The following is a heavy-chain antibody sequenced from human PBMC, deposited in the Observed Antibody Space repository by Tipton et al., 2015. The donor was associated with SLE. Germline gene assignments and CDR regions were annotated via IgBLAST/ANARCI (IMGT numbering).Heavy chain of an antibody. CDR1: DYSISSTYY. CDR2: IYHGGTT. D-gene: IGHD3-3*01. CDR3: ARERGNYDFWSGPHYFDS. J-gene: IGHJ4*02. Sequence: TLSLTCVVSDYSISSTYYWGWIRQPPGKGLEWIGTIYHGGTTYYNPSLKSRLVISLDTSKNHFSLRLSSVTAADTAVYYCARERGNYDFWSGPHYFDSWGQGTLVTVSS. V-gene: IGHV4-38-2*02.